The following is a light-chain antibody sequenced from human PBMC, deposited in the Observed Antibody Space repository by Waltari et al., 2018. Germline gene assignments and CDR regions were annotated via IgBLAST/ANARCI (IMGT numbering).Light chain of an antibody. J-gene: IGKJ2*01. CDR1: QSLLHANGKNY. V-gene: IGKV2-28*01. CDR2: LGS. CDR3: MQALMTPNT. Sequence: EIVMTQSPLSLPVTPGEPASISCRSSQSLLHANGKNYVDWYVLKPGQSPRLLISLGSNRASGVPDRVIGIGSDTDFTLRISRVEAEDFGVYYCMQALMTPNTFGQGTKLEI.